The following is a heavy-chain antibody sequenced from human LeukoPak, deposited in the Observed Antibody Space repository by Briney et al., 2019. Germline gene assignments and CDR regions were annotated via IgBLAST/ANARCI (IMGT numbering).Heavy chain of an antibody. Sequence: GGSLRLSCAASGFTFSSYGMHWVRQAPGKGLEWVAFIRDDGSNKYYADSVKGRFTISRDNSKNTLYLQMDSLRAEDTSVYYCAKDFDGYTYGSLEYWGQGTLVTVSS. CDR2: IRDDGSNK. V-gene: IGHV3-30*02. D-gene: IGHD5-18*01. J-gene: IGHJ4*02. CDR3: AKDFDGYTYGSLEY. CDR1: GFTFSSYG.